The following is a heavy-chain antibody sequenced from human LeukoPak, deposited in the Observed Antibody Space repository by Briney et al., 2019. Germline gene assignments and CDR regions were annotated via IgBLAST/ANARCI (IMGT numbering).Heavy chain of an antibody. CDR2: INQDGSEK. Sequence: GGSLRLSCAASGFLLSSYWTSWVRQAPGKGLEWVANINQDGSEKDYGDSVKGRFTISRDNAKKSQYLQMNSLRVEDTAVYYCARRVVLGTPHFDYWGQGTLVTVSS. CDR3: ARRVVLGTPHFDY. CDR1: GFLLSSYW. J-gene: IGHJ4*02. V-gene: IGHV3-7*01. D-gene: IGHD4-23*01.